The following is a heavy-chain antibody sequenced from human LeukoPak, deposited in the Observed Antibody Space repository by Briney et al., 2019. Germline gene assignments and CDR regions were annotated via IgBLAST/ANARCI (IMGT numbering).Heavy chain of an antibody. CDR2: ISAYNGNT. D-gene: IGHD2-2*01. Sequence: ASVKVSCKASGYTFTSYGISWVRQAPGQGLEWMGWISAYNGNTNYAQKLQGRVTMTRDTSTSTVYMELSSLRSEDTAVYYCARDRRYCSSTSCSVIYYYYMDVWGKGTTVTISS. J-gene: IGHJ6*03. V-gene: IGHV1-18*01. CDR1: GYTFTSYG. CDR3: ARDRRYCSSTSCSVIYYYYMDV.